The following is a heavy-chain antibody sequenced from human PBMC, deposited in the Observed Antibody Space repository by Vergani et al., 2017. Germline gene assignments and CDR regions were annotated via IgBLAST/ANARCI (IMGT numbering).Heavy chain of an antibody. J-gene: IGHJ6*03. CDR1: GFSLNTRGMS. Sequence: QITLKESGPKLVKPTQPLTLTCTFSGFSLNTRGMSVAWIRQPPGKALDWLALIYWNEYQHYSPSLNNSVTITKDTSKNQVVLTMTNMDYVDTGTYYCVYRKTECGTTGCFYPFYYYYYMDVWGKGTTVTVSS. V-gene: IGHV2-5*04. D-gene: IGHD1-7*01. CDR3: VYRKTECGTTGCFYPFYYYYYMDV. CDR2: IYWNEYQ.